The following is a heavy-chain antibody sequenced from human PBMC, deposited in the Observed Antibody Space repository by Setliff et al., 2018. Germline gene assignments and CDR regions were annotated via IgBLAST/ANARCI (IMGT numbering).Heavy chain of an antibody. D-gene: IGHD2-21*02. CDR1: GYSFTVFG. CDR3: ARDWFCSGGDCSDVFDF. CDR2: ISPYYGST. Sequence: ASVKVSCKTSGYSFTVFGISWVRQAPGQGLEWMGWISPYYGSTNYAQKFQGRVTMTRDTSISTAYMELRSLTFDDTAVYYCARDWFCSGGDCSDVFDFWGQGTMVTVSS. J-gene: IGHJ3*01. V-gene: IGHV1-18*01.